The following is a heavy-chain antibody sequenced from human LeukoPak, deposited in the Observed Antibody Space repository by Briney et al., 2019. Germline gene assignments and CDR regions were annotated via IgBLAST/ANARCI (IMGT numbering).Heavy chain of an antibody. V-gene: IGHV1-18*01. J-gene: IGHJ5*02. D-gene: IGHD3-10*01. CDR1: GYTFTSYG. Sequence: ASVKVSCKASGYTFTSYGISWVRQAPGQGLEWMGWISAYNGNTNYAQKLQGRVTMTTDTSTSTAYMELRSLRSDDTAVYYCARRTYFYASGTYYTKYNWFDPWGQGTLVTVSS. CDR3: ARRTYFYASGTYYTKYNWFDP. CDR2: ISAYNGNT.